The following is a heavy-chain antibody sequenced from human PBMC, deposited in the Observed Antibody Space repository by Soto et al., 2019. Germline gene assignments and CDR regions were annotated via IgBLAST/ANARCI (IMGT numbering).Heavy chain of an antibody. J-gene: IGHJ4*02. V-gene: IGHV3-23*01. D-gene: IGHD3-22*01. CDR1: GFTFSSYA. CDR3: AKEGLGYYYDSSGYLTAVDY. CDR2: ISGSGGST. Sequence: GGSLRLSCAASGFTFSSYAMSWVRQAPGKGLEWVSAISGSGGSTYYADSVKDRFTISRDNSKNMLYLQMNSLRAEDTAVYYCAKEGLGYYYDSSGYLTAVDYWGQGTLVTVSS.